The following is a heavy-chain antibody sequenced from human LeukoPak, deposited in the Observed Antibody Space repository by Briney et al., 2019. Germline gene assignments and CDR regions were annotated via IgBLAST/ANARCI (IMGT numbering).Heavy chain of an antibody. CDR2: ISGSGGST. D-gene: IGHD6-6*01. Sequence: GGSLRLSCAASGFTLSSYEMNWVRQAPGKGLEWVSAISGSGGSTYYADSVKGRFTISRDNSKNTLYLQMNSLRAEDTAVYYCANPAGPAQRARPVSGFDYWGQGTLVTVSS. V-gene: IGHV3-23*01. CDR3: ANPAGPAQRARPVSGFDY. J-gene: IGHJ4*02. CDR1: GFTLSSYE.